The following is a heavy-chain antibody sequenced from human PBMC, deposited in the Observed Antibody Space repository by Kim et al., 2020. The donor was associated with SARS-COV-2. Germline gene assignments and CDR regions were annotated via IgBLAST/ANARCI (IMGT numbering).Heavy chain of an antibody. CDR3: ARVVVTRTSYYYYGMDV. Sequence: GGSLRLSCAASGFTFSSYWMHWVRQAPGKGLVWVSRINSDGSSTSYADSVKGRFTISRDNAKNTLYLQMNSLRAEDTAVYYCARVVVTRTSYYYYGMDVWGQGTTVTVSS. CDR2: INSDGSST. J-gene: IGHJ6*02. V-gene: IGHV3-74*01. D-gene: IGHD2-21*02. CDR1: GFTFSSYW.